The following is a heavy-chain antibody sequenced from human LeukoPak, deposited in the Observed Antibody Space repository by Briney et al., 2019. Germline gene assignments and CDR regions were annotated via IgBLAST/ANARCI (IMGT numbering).Heavy chain of an antibody. Sequence: PGGSLRLSCAASGFTLSSYGMHWVRQAPGKGLEWVSLISSDGSKKFYADSVKGRFTISRDNSKNTLFLQMNRLRAEDTAVYHCAKGGGNYYDSSGYYNYFDYWGQGTLVTVSS. CDR1: GFTLSSYG. D-gene: IGHD3-22*01. J-gene: IGHJ4*02. CDR3: AKGGGNYYDSSGYYNYFDY. CDR2: ISSDGSKK. V-gene: IGHV3-30*18.